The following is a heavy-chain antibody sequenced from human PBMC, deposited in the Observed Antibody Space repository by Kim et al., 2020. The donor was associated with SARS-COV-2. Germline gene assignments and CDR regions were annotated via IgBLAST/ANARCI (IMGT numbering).Heavy chain of an antibody. CDR1: GFTFSSYA. J-gene: IGHJ4*02. D-gene: IGHD6-19*01. Sequence: GGSLRLSCAASGFTFSSYAMHWVRQAPGKGLEWVAVIWYDGSNKYYADSVKGRFTISRDNSKNTLYLQMNSLRAEDTAMYYCAKDFYTSGWYDFDYWGQGTQVTFSS. CDR2: IWYDGSNK. V-gene: IGHV3-33*06. CDR3: AKDFYTSGWYDFDY.